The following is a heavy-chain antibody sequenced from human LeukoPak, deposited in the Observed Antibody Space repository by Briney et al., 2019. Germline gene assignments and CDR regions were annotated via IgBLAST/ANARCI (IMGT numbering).Heavy chain of an antibody. V-gene: IGHV3-23*01. CDR2: ISGSGGST. Sequence: GGSLRLSCAASGFTFSRYAMSWVRQAPGKGLEWVSAISGSGGSTYYADSVKGRFTISRDNSKNTLYLQMNSLRSEDTAVYYCAKSGAYRALSGWLDYWGQGTLVTVSS. CDR1: GFTFSRYA. D-gene: IGHD6-19*01. CDR3: AKSGAYRALSGWLDY. J-gene: IGHJ4*02.